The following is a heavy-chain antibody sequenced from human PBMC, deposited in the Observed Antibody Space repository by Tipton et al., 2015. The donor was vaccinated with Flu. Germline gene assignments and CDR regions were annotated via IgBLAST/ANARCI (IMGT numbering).Heavy chain of an antibody. J-gene: IGHJ5*02. V-gene: IGHV3-21*01. CDR1: GFTFSTYA. CDR2: ISSSTTSNSYI. D-gene: IGHD6-19*01. CDR3: ARYPGAVAGIIDP. Sequence: SLRLSCAASGFTFSTYAFNWVRQAPGKGLEWVSSISSSTTSNSYIYYADSVKGRFTISRDNTKNSLYLQMNSLRAEDTAVYYCARYPGAVAGIIDPWGQGTLVTVSS.